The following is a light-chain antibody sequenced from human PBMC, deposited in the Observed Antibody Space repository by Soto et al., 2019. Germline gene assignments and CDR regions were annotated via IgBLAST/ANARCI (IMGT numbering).Light chain of an antibody. CDR2: AAS. CDR1: QGISNY. CDR3: QKDTNGHA. V-gene: IGKV1-27*01. J-gene: IGKJ4*01. Sequence: DIQMTQSPSSLSASVGDRVTITCRASQGISNYLAWYQEIPGQVPKLLISAASTLQSGVPSRFSGSGAGKDFTITISSLQPQDVAPYYRQKDTNGHALGGGPKVEIK.